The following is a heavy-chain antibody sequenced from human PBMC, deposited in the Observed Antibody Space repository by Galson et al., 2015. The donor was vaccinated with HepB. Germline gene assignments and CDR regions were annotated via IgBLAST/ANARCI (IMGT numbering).Heavy chain of an antibody. CDR1: GGTFSSYT. D-gene: IGHD6-6*01. J-gene: IGHJ2*01. CDR2: IIPILGIA. Sequence: SVKVSCKASGGTFSSYTISWVRQAPGQGLEWMGRIIPILGIANYAQKFQGRVTITADKSTSTAYMELSSLRSEDTAVYYCARAYIAARPSDWYFDLWGRGTLVTVSS. CDR3: ARAYIAARPSDWYFDL. V-gene: IGHV1-69*02.